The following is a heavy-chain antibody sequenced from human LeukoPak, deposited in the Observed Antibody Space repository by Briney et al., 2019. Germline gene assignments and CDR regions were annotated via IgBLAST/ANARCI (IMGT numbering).Heavy chain of an antibody. CDR3: AKIAVVAATLTLLDY. D-gene: IGHD2-15*01. J-gene: IGHJ4*02. Sequence: ETLSLTCTVSGGSISSGGYYWSWVRQAPGKGLEWVSAISGSGGSTYYADSVKGRFTISRDNSKNTLYLQMNSLRAEDTAVYYCAKIAVVAATLTLLDYWGQGTLVTVSS. CDR1: GGSISSGGYY. V-gene: IGHV3-23*01. CDR2: ISGSGGST.